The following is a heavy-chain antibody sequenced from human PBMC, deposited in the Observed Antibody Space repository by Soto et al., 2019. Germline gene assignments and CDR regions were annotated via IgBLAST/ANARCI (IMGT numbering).Heavy chain of an antibody. D-gene: IGHD3-10*01. Sequence: EVQLLESGGGLVQPGGSLRLSCAASGFTFSSYAMSWVRQAPGKGLEWVSAISGSGGSTYYADSVKGRFTISRDKSKNTLYLQMNSLRAEDTAVYYCAKDLGITMVRGSVNWFDPWGQGTLVTVSS. CDR2: ISGSGGST. V-gene: IGHV3-23*01. CDR1: GFTFSSYA. CDR3: AKDLGITMVRGSVNWFDP. J-gene: IGHJ5*02.